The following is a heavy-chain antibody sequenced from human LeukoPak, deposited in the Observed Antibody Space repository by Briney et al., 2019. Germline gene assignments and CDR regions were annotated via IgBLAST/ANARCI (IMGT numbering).Heavy chain of an antibody. J-gene: IGHJ4*02. CDR1: GFTFDDYA. CDR2: ISWNSGSI. V-gene: IGHV3-9*01. CDR3: AKDGQFCSGGSCYSFLDY. Sequence: GGSLRLSCAASGFTFDDYAMHWVRQAPGKGLEWVSGISWNSGSIGYADSVKGRFTISRDNAKNSLYLQMNSLRAEDTALYYCAKDGQFCSGGSCYSFLDYWGQGTLVTVSS. D-gene: IGHD2-15*01.